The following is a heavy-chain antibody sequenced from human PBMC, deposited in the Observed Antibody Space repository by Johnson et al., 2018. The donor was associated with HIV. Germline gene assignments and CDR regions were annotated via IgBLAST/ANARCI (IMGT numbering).Heavy chain of an antibody. V-gene: IGHV3-33*08. J-gene: IGHJ3*01. CDR1: GFSFNNYA. CDR2: IWYNGSNK. CDR3: AGWLAEAFDV. D-gene: IGHD6-19*01. Sequence: QVQLVESGGGVVQPGRSLRLSCVASGFSFNNYAMHWVRQAPGKGLEWVAIIWYNGSNKSYAKSVKGRFTISRDNSRNTLYLQMNSLRAEDTAVYYCAGWLAEAFDVWGQGTMVTVSS.